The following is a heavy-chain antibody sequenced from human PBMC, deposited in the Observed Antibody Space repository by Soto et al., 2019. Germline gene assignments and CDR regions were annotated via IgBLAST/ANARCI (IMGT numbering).Heavy chain of an antibody. D-gene: IGHD6-25*01. CDR3: GVSSGRPYHYAMDV. V-gene: IGHV3-72*01. CDR2: SRSKSNNYTA. Sequence: EVQLAVSGGGLVPPGGSLRLSCAASAFSFSDHYVDWVRQAPGKGLEWVGHSRSKSNNYTALYAASAKGRFTISRDDSKSSLSLQMNSLRTEDTAVYYCGVSSGRPYHYAMDVWAQGTTVIVSS. CDR1: AFSFSDHY. J-gene: IGHJ6*02.